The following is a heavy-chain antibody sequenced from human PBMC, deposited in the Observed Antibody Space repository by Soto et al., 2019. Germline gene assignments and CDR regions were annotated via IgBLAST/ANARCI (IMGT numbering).Heavy chain of an antibody. CDR2: IYYTGSS. Sequence: QVQLQESGPGLVKPSETLSLTCTVSGGSVSSGNYYWSWIRQPPGKGLEWIGFIYYTGSSSYNPSLQSRVTMSPDKSNNQFSLQLTSVTAADTAVYYCAGAVYCSGGSCSFDPWGQGTLVTVSS. V-gene: IGHV4-61*01. CDR1: GGSVSSGNYY. J-gene: IGHJ5*02. CDR3: AGAVYCSGGSCSFDP. D-gene: IGHD2-15*01.